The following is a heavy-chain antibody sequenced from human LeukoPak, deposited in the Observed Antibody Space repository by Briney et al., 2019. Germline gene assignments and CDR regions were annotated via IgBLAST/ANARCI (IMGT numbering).Heavy chain of an antibody. V-gene: IGHV4-34*01. D-gene: IGHD3-22*01. J-gene: IGHJ6*03. Sequence: PSETLSLTCAVYGGSFSGYYWSWIRQPPGKGLEWIGEINHSGSTNYNPSVESRVTISVDTSKNQFSLKLSSVTAADTAVYYCARGQDYYDSSGYYWGYYYYMDVWGKGTTVTVSS. CDR1: GGSFSGYY. CDR3: ARGQDYYDSSGYYWGYYYYMDV. CDR2: INHSGST.